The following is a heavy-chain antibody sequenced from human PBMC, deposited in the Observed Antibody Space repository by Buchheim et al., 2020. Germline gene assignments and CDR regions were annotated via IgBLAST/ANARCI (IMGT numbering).Heavy chain of an antibody. CDR3: ARSQKDYSNYYYYGMDV. V-gene: IGHV2-70*15. J-gene: IGHJ6*02. CDR1: GFSLSTSGMC. Sequence: QVTLRESGPALVKPTQTLTLTCTFSGFSLSTSGMCVSWIRQPPGKALEWLARIDWDDDKYYSTSLKTRLTISKDTSKHQVVLTMTNMDPVDTATYYCARSQKDYSNYYYYGMDVWGQGTT. D-gene: IGHD4-11*01. CDR2: IDWDDDK.